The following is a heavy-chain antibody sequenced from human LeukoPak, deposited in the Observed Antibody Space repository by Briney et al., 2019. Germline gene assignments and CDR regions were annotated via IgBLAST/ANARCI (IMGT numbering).Heavy chain of an antibody. Sequence: ASVKVSCKASGYTFTSYDINWVRQATGQGLEWMGWMNPNSGNTGYAQKFQGRVTMTRNTSISTAYMELSNLRSEDTAVYYCARAVEGVFFGQQQLELYYFDYWGQGTLVTVSS. V-gene: IGHV1-8*01. CDR3: ARAVEGVFFGQQQLELYYFDY. J-gene: IGHJ4*02. D-gene: IGHD6-13*01. CDR1: GYTFTSYD. CDR2: MNPNSGNT.